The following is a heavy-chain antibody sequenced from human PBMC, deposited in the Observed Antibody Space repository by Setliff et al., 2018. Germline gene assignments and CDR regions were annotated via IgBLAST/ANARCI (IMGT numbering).Heavy chain of an antibody. CDR2: IYHSGST. D-gene: IGHD3-10*01. V-gene: IGHV4-39*02. Sequence: PSETLSLTCTVSGGSISSSSYYWGWIRQPPGKGLEWIGEIYHSGSTNYNPSLKSRVTISVDKSKNQFSLKLSSVTAADTAVYYCAREELWFGELASYYYYGMDVWGQGTTVTVSS. CDR1: GGSISSSSYY. CDR3: AREELWFGELASYYYYGMDV. J-gene: IGHJ6*02.